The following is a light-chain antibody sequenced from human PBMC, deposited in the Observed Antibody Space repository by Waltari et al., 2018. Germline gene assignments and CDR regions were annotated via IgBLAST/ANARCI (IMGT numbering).Light chain of an antibody. V-gene: IGLV2-8*01. CDR2: DVS. CDR3: SSYAGSSYV. J-gene: IGLJ1*01. CDR1: SSDVGGYNY. Sequence: QSALTQPPSASGSPGQSVTISCTGTSSDVGGYNYVPWYQQHPDKAPKLMIYDVSKRPSGVPDRFSGSKSGNTASLTVSGLQAEDEADYYCSSYAGSSYVFGTGTKVTVL.